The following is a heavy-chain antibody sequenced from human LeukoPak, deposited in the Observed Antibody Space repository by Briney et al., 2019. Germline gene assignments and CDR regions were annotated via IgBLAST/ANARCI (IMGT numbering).Heavy chain of an antibody. Sequence: ASVKVSCKASGGTFSSYAISWVRQAPGQGLEWMGGIIPIFGTANYAQKFQGRVTITTDESTSTAYMELSSLRPEDTAVYYCARICSGGSCYNDYWGQGTLVTVSS. CDR2: IIPIFGTA. J-gene: IGHJ4*02. D-gene: IGHD2-15*01. CDR1: GGTFSSYA. CDR3: ARICSGGSCYNDY. V-gene: IGHV1-69*05.